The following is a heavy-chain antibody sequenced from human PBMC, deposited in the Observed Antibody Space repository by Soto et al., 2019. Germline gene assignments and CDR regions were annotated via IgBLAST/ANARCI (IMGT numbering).Heavy chain of an antibody. CDR2: INPNSGGT. J-gene: IGHJ4*02. CDR3: AGPRGGKRGPSDY. CDR1: GYTFTGYY. V-gene: IGHV1-2*02. D-gene: IGHD3-16*01. Sequence: QVQLVQSGAEVKKPGASVKVSCKASGYTFTGYYMHWVRQAPGQGLEWMGWINPNSGGTNYAQKFQGRVTMTRDTSISRAYMELSRLRADDTAVYYCAGPRGGKRGPSDYWGQGTLVTVSS.